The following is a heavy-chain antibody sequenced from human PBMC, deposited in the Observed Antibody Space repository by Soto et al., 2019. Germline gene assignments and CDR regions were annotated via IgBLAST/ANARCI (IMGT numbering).Heavy chain of an antibody. D-gene: IGHD3-3*01. CDR2: IKQDGSDK. CDR3: ARVGQDDSRVDYYYYMDV. CDR1: GFTFNKYW. J-gene: IGHJ6*03. V-gene: IGHV3-7*01. Sequence: GGSLRLSCAASGFTFNKYWMTWVRQAPGKGLEWVANIKQDGSDKYSVDSVKGRFTISRENAKNSLYLQMNSLRAEDTAVYYCARVGQDDSRVDYYYYMDVWGKGTTVTVSS.